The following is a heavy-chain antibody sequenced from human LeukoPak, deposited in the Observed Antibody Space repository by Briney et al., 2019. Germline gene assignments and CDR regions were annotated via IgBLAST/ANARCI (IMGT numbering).Heavy chain of an antibody. Sequence: SVKVSFKASGGTFSSYAISWVRQAPGQGLEWMGGIIPIFGTANYAQKFQGRVTITADESTSTAYMELSSLRSEDTAVYYCARCGSGSGEVNYFDYWGQGTLVTVSS. CDR3: ARCGSGSGEVNYFDY. CDR2: IIPIFGTA. D-gene: IGHD6-19*01. J-gene: IGHJ4*02. V-gene: IGHV1-69*13. CDR1: GGTFSSYA.